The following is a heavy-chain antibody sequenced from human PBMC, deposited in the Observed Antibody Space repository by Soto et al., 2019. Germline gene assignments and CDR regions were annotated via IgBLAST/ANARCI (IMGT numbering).Heavy chain of an antibody. V-gene: IGHV1-69*02. D-gene: IGHD2-15*01. CDR1: GGTFSSYT. J-gene: IGHJ6*03. CDR3: ARVRHCSGGSCPEHYYMDV. CDR2: IIPILGIA. Sequence: QVQLVQSGAEVKKPGSSVKVSCKASGGTFSSYTISWVRQAPGQGLAWMGRIIPILGIANYAQKFQGRVTITADKSTSTAYMELSSLRSEDTAVYYCARVRHCSGGSCPEHYYMDVWGKGTTVTVSS.